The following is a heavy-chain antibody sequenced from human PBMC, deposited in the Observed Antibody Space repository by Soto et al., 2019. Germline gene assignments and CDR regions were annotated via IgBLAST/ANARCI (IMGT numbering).Heavy chain of an antibody. CDR2: ISAYDGNT. V-gene: IGHV1-18*04. J-gene: IGHJ6*02. D-gene: IGHD3-22*01. CDR3: ARGGYYDSSGSRNYYYYGMNV. Sequence: GASVKVSCKASGYTFTSYYMHWVRQAPGQGLEWLGWISAYDGNTNYAQILQGRVSMTTDTSANTAYMELRSLRADDTAMYYCARGGYYDSSGSRNYYYYGMNVWGQGTTVTVSS. CDR1: GYTFTSYY.